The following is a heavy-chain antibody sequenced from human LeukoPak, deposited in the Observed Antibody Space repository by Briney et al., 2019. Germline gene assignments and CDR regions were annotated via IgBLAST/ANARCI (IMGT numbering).Heavy chain of an antibody. V-gene: IGHV1-18*01. Sequence: ASVKVSCKASGYTFNNYGISWERQAPGQGLEWMGWISAYNGNTKYAQKFQGRVTMTTDTSRSTVYMELRSLRSDDTAVYYCARFFYDILTQQEYYFDYWGQGTLVTVSS. CDR3: ARFFYDILTQQEYYFDY. CDR2: ISAYNGNT. J-gene: IGHJ4*02. D-gene: IGHD3-9*01. CDR1: GYTFNNYG.